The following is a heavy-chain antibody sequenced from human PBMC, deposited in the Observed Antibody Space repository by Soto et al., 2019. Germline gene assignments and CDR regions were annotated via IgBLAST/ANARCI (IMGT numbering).Heavy chain of an antibody. CDR1: GYTFTSYG. CDR2: ISAYNGNT. Sequence: QGQLVQSGAEVKKPGASVKVSCKASGYTFTSYGISWVRHAPGQGLEWMGWISAYNGNTNYAQKLQGRVTMTTDTSTSTDNMELRSLRSDETAVSYFARDKGDGSGSYYGYWGQGTLVTVSS. V-gene: IGHV1-18*01. J-gene: IGHJ4*02. D-gene: IGHD3-10*01. CDR3: ARDKGDGSGSYYGY.